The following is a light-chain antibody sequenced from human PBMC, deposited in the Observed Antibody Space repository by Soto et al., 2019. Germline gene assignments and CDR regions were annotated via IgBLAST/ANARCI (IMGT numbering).Light chain of an antibody. CDR2: DAS. J-gene: IGKJ3*01. V-gene: IGKV1-33*01. CDR1: QDISTY. Sequence: DIQMTQSPASLYASIGDRVTISCQASQDISTYIGWYQQKPGRAPKFLISDASSLKTGVPSRFRGDGSGTDFTFTIISLQPEDVGTYFCQQYDSLPFTFGPGTKVDSK. CDR3: QQYDSLPFT.